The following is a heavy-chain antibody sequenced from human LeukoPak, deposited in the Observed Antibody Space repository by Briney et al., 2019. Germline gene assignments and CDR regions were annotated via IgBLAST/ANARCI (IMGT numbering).Heavy chain of an antibody. V-gene: IGHV4-39*01. CDR2: IHYSGST. CDR3: ARLLHDSRGYYYFDY. CDR1: GGSISSSNYC. J-gene: IGHJ4*02. Sequence: SETLSLTCTVSGGSISSSNYCWGWIRQPPGKGLEWMGSIHYSGSTYNNPSLKSRVTMSVDTSKSQFSLKVSSVTAADTAVYYCARLLHDSRGYYYFDYWGQGTLVIVSS. D-gene: IGHD3-22*01.